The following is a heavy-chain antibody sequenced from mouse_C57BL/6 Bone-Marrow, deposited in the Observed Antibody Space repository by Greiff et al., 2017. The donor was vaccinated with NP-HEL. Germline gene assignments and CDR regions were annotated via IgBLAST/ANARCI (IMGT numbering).Heavy chain of an antibody. CDR1: GYTFTTYW. V-gene: IGHV1-50*01. D-gene: IGHD1-1*01. CDR2: IDPSDSYT. Sequence: QVQLQQPGAELVKPGASVKLSCKASGYTFTTYWMQWVKQRPGQGLEWIGEIDPSDSYTKYNQKLKGKAKLTVDTSSSTAYMQLSSLTSEDSAVYYCARKAYYGRSYEFAYWGQGTLVTVSA. CDR3: ARKAYYGRSYEFAY. J-gene: IGHJ3*01.